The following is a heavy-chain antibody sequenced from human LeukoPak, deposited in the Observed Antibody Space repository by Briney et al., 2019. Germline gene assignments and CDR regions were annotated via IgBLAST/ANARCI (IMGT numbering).Heavy chain of an antibody. J-gene: IGHJ4*02. CDR3: ARDSPPGIAAAGTEGYYFDY. Sequence: SQTLSLTCIVSGGSISSGGYYWSWIRQHPGKGLEWIGYIYYSGSTYYNPSLKSRVTISVDTSKNQFSLKLSSVTAADTAVYYCARDSPPGIAAAGTEGYYFDYWGQGTLVTVSS. CDR1: GGSISSGGYY. V-gene: IGHV4-31*03. D-gene: IGHD6-13*01. CDR2: IYYSGST.